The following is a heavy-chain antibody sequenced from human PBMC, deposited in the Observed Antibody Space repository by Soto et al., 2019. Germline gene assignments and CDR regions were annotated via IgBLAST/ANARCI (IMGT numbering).Heavy chain of an antibody. J-gene: IGHJ4*02. Sequence: PSETLSLTCAVYGGSFSGYYWSWIRQPPGKGLEWIGEINHSGSTNYNPSLKSRVTISVDTPKNQFSLKLSSVTAADTAVYYCARGRRWLQIDYWGQGTLVTVSS. V-gene: IGHV4-34*01. CDR1: GGSFSGYY. CDR3: ARGRRWLQIDY. CDR2: INHSGST. D-gene: IGHD5-12*01.